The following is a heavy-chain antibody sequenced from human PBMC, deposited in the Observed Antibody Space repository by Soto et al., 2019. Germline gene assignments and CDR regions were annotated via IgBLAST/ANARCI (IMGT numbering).Heavy chain of an antibody. CDR1: GGYISSHY. CDR3: ARGGGDALYGLDV. Sequence: QVQLQESGPGQVKPSETLSLTCTVSGGYISSHYWSWIRQPPGKGLEYIGYIYYSGSTKYNPSLKSRVTISVDTSKNQFSLKLSSVTAADTAVYYCARGGGDALYGLDVWGQGTTVTVSS. J-gene: IGHJ6*02. D-gene: IGHD3-16*01. CDR2: IYYSGST. V-gene: IGHV4-59*11.